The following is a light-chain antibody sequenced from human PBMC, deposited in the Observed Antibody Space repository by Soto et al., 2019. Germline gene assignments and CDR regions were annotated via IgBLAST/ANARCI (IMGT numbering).Light chain of an antibody. CDR3: QQRSNWPKT. CDR2: DAS. Sequence: EIVLTQSPATLSLSPGERATLSCRASQSVSSYLAWYQQKPGQAPRLLIYDASNRATGIPARFSGSASGTAFTLTISSLEPEDFAVYYCQQRSNWPKTFGQGTKVEIK. J-gene: IGKJ2*01. V-gene: IGKV3-11*01. CDR1: QSVSSY.